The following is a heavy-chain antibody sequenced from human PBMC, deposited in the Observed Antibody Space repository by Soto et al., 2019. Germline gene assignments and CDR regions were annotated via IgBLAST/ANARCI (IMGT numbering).Heavy chain of an antibody. V-gene: IGHV3-23*01. Sequence: GGSLRLSCAASGFTFSSYAMSWVRQAPGKGLEWVSAISGSGGSTYYADSVKGRFTISRDNSKNTLYLQMNSLRAEDTAVYYCANKIGANWNYPSWPGRSGYWGQGTLVTVSS. J-gene: IGHJ4*02. CDR1: GFTFSSYA. CDR3: ANKIGANWNYPSWPGRSGY. D-gene: IGHD1-7*01. CDR2: ISGSGGST.